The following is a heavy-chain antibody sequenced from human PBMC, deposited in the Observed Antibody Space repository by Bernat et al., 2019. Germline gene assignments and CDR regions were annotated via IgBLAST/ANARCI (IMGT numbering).Heavy chain of an antibody. CDR3: ARDRDTAAGTLGHY. CDR2: ISISSSSI. J-gene: IGHJ4*02. CDR1: GFTFSSYS. D-gene: IGHD6-13*01. V-gene: IGHV3-48*01. Sequence: EVQLVESGGGLVQPGGSLRLSCAASGFTFSSYSMNWVRQAPGKGLEWVSYISISSSSIYYADSVKGRFTVSRDNVKNSLYLQMNSLRAEDTAVYYCARDRDTAAGTLGHYWGQGTLVTVSS.